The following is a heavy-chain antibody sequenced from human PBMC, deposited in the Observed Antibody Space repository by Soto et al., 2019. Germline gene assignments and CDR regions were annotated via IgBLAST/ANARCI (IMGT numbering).Heavy chain of an antibody. CDR2: ISAYNGNT. D-gene: IGHD5-18*01. J-gene: IGHJ5*02. Sequence: SVKVSCKASCYTFTSYGISWVRQAPGQGLEWMGWISAYNGNTNYAQKLQGGVTMTTDTSTSTAYMELRSLRSDDTAVYYCARGVYSYGHNWFDPWGQGTLVTVSS. V-gene: IGHV1-18*04. CDR1: CYTFTSYG. CDR3: ARGVYSYGHNWFDP.